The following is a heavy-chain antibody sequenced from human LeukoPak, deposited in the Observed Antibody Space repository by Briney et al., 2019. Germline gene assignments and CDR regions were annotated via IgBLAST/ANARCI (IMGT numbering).Heavy chain of an antibody. CDR1: GGSFSNYY. CDR3: ARDSEYNYGFDY. CDR2: INHSGTT. V-gene: IGHV4-34*01. D-gene: IGHD5-18*01. J-gene: IGHJ4*02. Sequence: SETLSLTCAVSGGSFSNYYWTWIRQSPGKGLEWIGEINHSGTTVYSPSLKSRVTMSVDTSKTQVSLKLNSVTAADTAVYYCARDSEYNYGFDYWGQGTLVTVSS.